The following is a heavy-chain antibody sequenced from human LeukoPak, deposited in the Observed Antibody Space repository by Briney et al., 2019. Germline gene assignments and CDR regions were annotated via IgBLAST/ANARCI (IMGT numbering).Heavy chain of an antibody. CDR2: IKADGSEK. D-gene: IGHD3-10*01. V-gene: IGHV3-7*01. J-gene: IGHJ4*02. CDR3: ARESSVVRGVITDFDY. CDR1: GFTFTNYW. Sequence: GGSLRLSCAASGFTFTNYWMSWVRQGPGKGLEWVANIKADGSEKFYVDSVKGRFTISRDNAKNSLYLQMNSLRAEDTAVYYCARESSVVRGVITDFDYWGQGTLVTVSS.